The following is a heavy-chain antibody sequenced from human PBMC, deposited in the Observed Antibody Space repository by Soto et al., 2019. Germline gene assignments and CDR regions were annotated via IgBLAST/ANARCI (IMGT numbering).Heavy chain of an antibody. CDR2: INSDGSST. D-gene: IGHD3-10*01. CDR1: GFTFSSYW. J-gene: IGHJ6*02. V-gene: IGHV3-74*01. CDR3: ARAPRITIVRGVIITAPQPPPVHYYGMDV. Sequence: GGSLRLSCAASGFTFSSYWMHWVRQAPGKGLVWVSRINSDGSSTSYADSVKGRFTISRDNAKNTLYLQMNSLRAEDTAVYYCARAPRITIVRGVIITAPQPPPVHYYGMDVWGQGPTVTVS.